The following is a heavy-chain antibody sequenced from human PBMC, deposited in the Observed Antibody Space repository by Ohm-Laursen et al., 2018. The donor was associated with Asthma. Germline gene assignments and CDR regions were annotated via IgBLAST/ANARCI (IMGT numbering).Heavy chain of an antibody. CDR3: ARDPMLRSPFSIDY. J-gene: IGHJ4*02. D-gene: IGHD3-10*01. Sequence: SLRLSCAASGFTFRSYAMHWVRQAPGKGLEWVAVGGSYYDGGLKYYADSVNGRFTVSRDNSKNTLYLQMNSLRAEDTAVYYCARDPMLRSPFSIDYWGQGTLVTVSS. CDR1: GFTFRSYA. V-gene: IGHV3-30-3*01. CDR2: GGSYYDGGLK.